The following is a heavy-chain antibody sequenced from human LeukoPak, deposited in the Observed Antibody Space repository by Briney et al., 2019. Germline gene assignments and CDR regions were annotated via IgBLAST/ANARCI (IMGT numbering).Heavy chain of an antibody. CDR2: IYPSDSDT. CDR3: ARNAGVGGYGPFDF. CDR1: GYNFTNFW. Sequence: HGESLKISCKGSGYNFTNFWIGWVRQMPGKGLEWMGIIYPSDSDTGYSPSFQGQVTISADKSINTAYLQWSSLKASDTAMYFCARNAGVGGYGPFDFWGQGTLVTVSS. D-gene: IGHD5-18*01. V-gene: IGHV5-51*01. J-gene: IGHJ4*02.